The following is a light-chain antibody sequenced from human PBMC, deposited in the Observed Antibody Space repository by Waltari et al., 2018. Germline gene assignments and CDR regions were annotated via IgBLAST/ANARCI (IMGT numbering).Light chain of an antibody. V-gene: IGLV2-14*03. J-gene: IGLJ3*02. CDR2: DVT. Sequence: QSALTQPASVSGSPGHAITISCTGTSSDVGGYNYVSWFKQHPGKAPKLMIYDVTNRPSGVSNRFSDSKSGDTASLTISGLQAEDEADYYCFSYTSSSTWVFGGGTKLTVL. CDR1: SSDVGGYNY. CDR3: FSYTSSSTWV.